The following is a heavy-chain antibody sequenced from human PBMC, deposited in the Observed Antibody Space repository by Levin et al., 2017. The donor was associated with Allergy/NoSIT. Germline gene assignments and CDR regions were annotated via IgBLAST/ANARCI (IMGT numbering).Heavy chain of an antibody. Sequence: GGSLRLSCAASGFTFDDYGMSWVRQAPGKGLEWVSGINWNGGSTGYADSVKGRFTISRDNAKNSLYLQMNSLRAEDTALYYCARHGDYGDPNYFDYWGQGTLVTVSS. CDR1: GFTFDDYG. V-gene: IGHV3-20*04. CDR3: ARHGDYGDPNYFDY. CDR2: INWNGGST. D-gene: IGHD4-17*01. J-gene: IGHJ4*02.